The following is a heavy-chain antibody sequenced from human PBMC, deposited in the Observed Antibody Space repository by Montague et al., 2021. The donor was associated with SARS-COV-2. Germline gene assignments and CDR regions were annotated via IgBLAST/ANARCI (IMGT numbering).Heavy chain of an antibody. CDR3: ARVGRQQLVRLSGMDV. D-gene: IGHD6-13*01. J-gene: IGHJ6*02. CDR1: GGSISSGSYY. Sequence: SETLFLTCTVSGGSISSGSYYWGWIRQPPGKGLEWIGSIYYSGSTYYNPSLKSRVTISVDTSKNQFSLKLSSVTAADTAVYYCARVGRQQLVRLSGMDVWGQGTTVTVSS. CDR2: IYYSGST. V-gene: IGHV4-39*07.